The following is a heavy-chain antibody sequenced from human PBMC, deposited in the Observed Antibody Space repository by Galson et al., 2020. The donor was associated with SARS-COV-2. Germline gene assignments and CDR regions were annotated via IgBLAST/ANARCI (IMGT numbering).Heavy chain of an antibody. CDR2: ISGSGGST. CDR3: AKTSPTQWELREYVYYYGMDV. CDR1: GFTFSSYA. V-gene: IGHV3-23*01. D-gene: IGHD1-26*01. J-gene: IGHJ6*02. Sequence: GGSLRLSCAASGFTFSSYAMSWVRQAPGKGLEWVSAISGSGGSTYYADSVKGRFTISRDNSKNTLYLQMNSLRAEDTAVYYCAKTSPTQWELREYVYYYGMDVWGQGTTVTVSS.